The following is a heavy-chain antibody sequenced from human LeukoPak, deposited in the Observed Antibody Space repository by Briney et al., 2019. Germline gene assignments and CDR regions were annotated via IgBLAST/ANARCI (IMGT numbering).Heavy chain of an antibody. V-gene: IGHV3-21*01. CDR1: GFTFSDCD. D-gene: IGHD6-13*01. CDR3: GRAFPPLRTAAAGDY. Sequence: KTGGSLRLSCTASGFTFSDCDMNWFRQAPGKGLEWVSTISYRTSHIYYADSVKGRFTISRDNAKNSLYLQMDSLRAEDTAVYFCGRAFPPLRTAAAGDYWGQGTLVTVSS. J-gene: IGHJ4*02. CDR2: ISYRTSHI.